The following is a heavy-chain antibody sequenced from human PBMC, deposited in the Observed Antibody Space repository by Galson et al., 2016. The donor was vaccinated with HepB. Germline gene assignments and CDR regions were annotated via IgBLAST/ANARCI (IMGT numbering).Heavy chain of an antibody. V-gene: IGHV4-4*02. CDR1: GGSISSTNW. Sequence: ETLSLTCAVSGGSISSTNWWNWVRQPPGKGLEWIGDIYHSGSANYNPSLKSRVTISVDKSKNQLSLNLISVTAADTAMYYCTGGPVGRLVGSGAFDVWGQGTMVTVSS. CDR2: IYHSGSA. D-gene: IGHD2-15*01. J-gene: IGHJ3*01. CDR3: TGGPVGRLVGSGAFDV.